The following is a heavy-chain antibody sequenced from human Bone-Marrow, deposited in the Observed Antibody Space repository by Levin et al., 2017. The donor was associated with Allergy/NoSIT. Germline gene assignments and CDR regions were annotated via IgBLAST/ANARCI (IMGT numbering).Heavy chain of an antibody. V-gene: IGHV3-30*03. CDR3: ARVLGHSGYDCAY. Sequence: SCATSGFIFGAYDIHWVRQSPGKGLQWVAFISHDGGTRDYADSVKGRFTVSRDNPTNTVFLQMKSVRTDDTAVYFCARVLGHSGYDCAYWGQGALVTVSS. CDR2: ISHDGGTR. CDR1: GFIFGAYD. D-gene: IGHD5-12*01. J-gene: IGHJ4*02.